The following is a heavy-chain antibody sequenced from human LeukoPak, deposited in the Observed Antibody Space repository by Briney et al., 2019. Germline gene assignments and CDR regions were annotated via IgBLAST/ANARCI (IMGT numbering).Heavy chain of an antibody. Sequence: SETLSLTCTFSGDSISPSYWTWVRQPPGKGLEWIGYIDNSGTSNYNPSLKSRVSMSVDTSKKQLSLNLGPVTAADPAVYYCARALREKRSGGIWGVIVSEWFDSWGPGTLVTVSS. D-gene: IGHD5/OR15-5a*01. CDR2: IDNSGTS. CDR1: GDSISPSY. J-gene: IGHJ5*01. CDR3: ARALREKRSGGIWGVIVSEWFDS. V-gene: IGHV4-59*01.